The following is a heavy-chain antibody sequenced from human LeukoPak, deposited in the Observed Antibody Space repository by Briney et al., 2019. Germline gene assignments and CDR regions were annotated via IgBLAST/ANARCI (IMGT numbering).Heavy chain of an antibody. Sequence: PGGSLRLSCSASGFTFSTYSMNWVRQAQGKGLEWVSSISSGSTYINYADSVKGRFTISRDNAKNSLYLQMNSLGAEDTAVYYCARDDIGPPADGFDIWGQGTMVTVSS. CDR3: ARDDIGPPADGFDI. J-gene: IGHJ3*02. CDR2: ISSGSTYI. CDR1: GFTFSTYS. D-gene: IGHD5-12*01. V-gene: IGHV3-21*01.